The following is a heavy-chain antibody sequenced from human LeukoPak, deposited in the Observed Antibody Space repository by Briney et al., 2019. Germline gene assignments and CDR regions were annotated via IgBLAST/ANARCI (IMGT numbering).Heavy chain of an antibody. D-gene: IGHD4-17*01. V-gene: IGHV1-8*01. J-gene: IGHJ1*01. CDR2: MNPNSGNT. CDR3: AKVSRYGDDGEYFQH. Sequence: GASVKVSCKASGYTFTSYDINWVRQATGQGLEWMGWMNPNSGNTGYAQKFQGRVTMTRNTSISTAYMELSSLRSEDTAVYYCAKVSRYGDDGEYFQHWGQGTLVTVSS. CDR1: GYTFTSYD.